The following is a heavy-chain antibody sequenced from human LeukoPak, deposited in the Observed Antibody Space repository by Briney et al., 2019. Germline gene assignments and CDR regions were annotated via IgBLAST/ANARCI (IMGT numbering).Heavy chain of an antibody. J-gene: IGHJ5*02. CDR1: GYSITSGFS. CDR3: AREGAIPGIDP. Sequence: SETLSLTCADSGYSITSGFSWGWIRQPPGKILEWIATISYSGRIDYNPSLKSRVTISSDTSKNQFSLRLTSLTAADTAMYYCAREGAIPGIDPWGQGTLVTVSS. D-gene: IGHD2-21*01. CDR2: ISYSGRI. V-gene: IGHV4-38-2*02.